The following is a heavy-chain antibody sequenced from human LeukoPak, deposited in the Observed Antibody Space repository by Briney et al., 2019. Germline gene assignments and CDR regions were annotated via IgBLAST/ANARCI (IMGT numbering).Heavy chain of an antibody. V-gene: IGHV4-31*03. D-gene: IGHD3-22*01. CDR1: GGSISSGGYY. J-gene: IGHJ6*03. CDR2: IYYSGST. CDR3: ARGNYDSSGYYYSYYYYYMDV. Sequence: PSQTLSLTCTVSGGSISSGGYYWSWIREPPGKGLEWIGYIYYSGSTHYNPSHKSRVTRSVNTSKNQFSLKLSSVTAADTAVYYCARGNYDSSGYYYSYYYYYMDVWGKGTTVTVSS.